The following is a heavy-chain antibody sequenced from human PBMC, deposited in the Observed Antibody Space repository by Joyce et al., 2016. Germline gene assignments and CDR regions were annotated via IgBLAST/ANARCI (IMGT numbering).Heavy chain of an antibody. J-gene: IGHJ4*02. D-gene: IGHD1-14*01. Sequence: QVQLQESGPGLVKPSQTLSLTCTVSGGSINNDDYYWSWIRQHPDKGLECVGYIYYSGTTFYHPALKSRVTISLGRSKKQFSLKWNSVTAADAAVYYCARGSGNTEFDLWGQGTLVTVSS. V-gene: IGHV4-31*03. CDR3: ARGSGNTEFDL. CDR2: IYYSGTT. CDR1: GGSINNDDYY.